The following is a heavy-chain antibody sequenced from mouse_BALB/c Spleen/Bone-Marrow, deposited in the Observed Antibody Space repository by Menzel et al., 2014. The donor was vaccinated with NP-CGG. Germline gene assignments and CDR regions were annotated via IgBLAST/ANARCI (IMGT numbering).Heavy chain of an antibody. D-gene: IGHD1-1*02. CDR3: ERILWDYYAMDD. CDR2: IFPGSGTT. Sequence: VQLQQSGAELMKPGASVRISCKATGYTFSSYWIEWVKQRPGQGLEWIGEIFPGSGTTNYNEKFEGKATFTADTSSNTAYVQLSRLTSKDSYFYYCERILWDYYAMDDWGQGTSVTVSS. J-gene: IGHJ4*01. CDR1: GYTFSSYW. V-gene: IGHV1-9*01.